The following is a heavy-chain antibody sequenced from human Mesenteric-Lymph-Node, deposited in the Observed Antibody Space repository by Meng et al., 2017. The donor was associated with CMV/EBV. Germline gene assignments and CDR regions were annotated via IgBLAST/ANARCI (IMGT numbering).Heavy chain of an antibody. D-gene: IGHD3-10*01. V-gene: IGHV4-34*01. CDR1: GGSFSGYY. CDR2: INHSGST. CDR3: ARVRYGSTNWFDP. J-gene: IGHJ5*02. Sequence: SETLSLTCAVYGGSFSGYYWSWIRQPPGKGLEWIGEINHSGSTNYNPSLKSRVTISVDTSKNHFSLDLNSVTAADTAVYYCARVRYGSTNWFDPWGQGTLVTVSS.